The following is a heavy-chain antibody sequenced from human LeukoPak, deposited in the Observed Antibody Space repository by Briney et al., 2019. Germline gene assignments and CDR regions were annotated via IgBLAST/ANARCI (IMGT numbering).Heavy chain of an antibody. CDR1: GYTFTSYY. D-gene: IGHD6-19*01. V-gene: IGHV1-46*01. CDR3: ARDLIGGWYVFLTHYGMDV. CDR2: INPSGGST. J-gene: IGHJ6*02. Sequence: GASVKVSCKASGYTFTSYYMHWVRQAPGQGLEWMGIINPSGGSTSYAQKFQGRITMTRDTSTSTVYMELSSLRSEDTAVYYCARDLIGGWYVFLTHYGMDVWGQGTTVTVSS.